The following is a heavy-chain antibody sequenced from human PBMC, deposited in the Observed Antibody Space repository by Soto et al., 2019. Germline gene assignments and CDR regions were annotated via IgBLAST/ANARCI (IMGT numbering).Heavy chain of an antibody. CDR3: AKVQRPFLTPSEY. V-gene: IGHV3-23*01. CDR2: ISGSGDST. Sequence: EVQLLESGGGLVQPGGSLRLSCAASGFTFSSYAMSWVRQAPGKGLEWVSGISGSGDSTYYADSVKGRFTISRDNSKNTLYLQMNRLRAEDTAVYYCAKVQRPFLTPSEYWGQGTLVTVSS. J-gene: IGHJ1*01. CDR1: GFTFSSYA. D-gene: IGHD3-9*01.